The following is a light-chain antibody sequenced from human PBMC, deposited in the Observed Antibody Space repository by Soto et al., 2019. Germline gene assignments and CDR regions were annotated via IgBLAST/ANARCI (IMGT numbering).Light chain of an antibody. CDR1: SSDVGGYNY. CDR2: EVN. J-gene: IGLJ1*01. Sequence: QSALTQPASVSGSPGQSITISCTRTSSDVGGYNYVSWYQQHPGKAPKLVIYEVNDRPSGVSIRFSGSKSGNRASLTISGLRAEDEADYYCSSYTSSSTLCVFGTGTKLTVL. CDR3: SSYTSSSTLCV. V-gene: IGLV2-14*01.